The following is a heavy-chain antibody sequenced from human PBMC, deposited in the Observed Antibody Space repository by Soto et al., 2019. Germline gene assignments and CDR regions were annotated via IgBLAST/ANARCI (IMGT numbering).Heavy chain of an antibody. D-gene: IGHD3-22*01. J-gene: IGHJ3*01. CDR1: GYTFTGYY. Sequence: ASVKVSCKASGYTFTGYYMHWVRQAPGQGLEWMGWINPNSGGTNYAQKFQGWVTMTRDTSISTAYMELSRLRSDDTAVYYCARGAADFYDSSGYLFAFDVWGQGTMVTVS. CDR2: INPNSGGT. CDR3: ARGAADFYDSSGYLFAFDV. V-gene: IGHV1-2*04.